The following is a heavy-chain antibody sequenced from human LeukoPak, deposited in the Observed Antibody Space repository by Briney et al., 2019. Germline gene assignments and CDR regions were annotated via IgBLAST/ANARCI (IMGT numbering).Heavy chain of an antibody. V-gene: IGHV3-23*01. D-gene: IGHD2-15*01. CDR2: ISGSGGST. CDR1: GFTFSAYG. CDR3: VRQRRYCSGDSCYQRTFDY. Sequence: GGSLRLSCAASGFTFSAYGMQWVRQAPGKGLEWVSAISGSGGSTYYADSVKGRFTISRDNSKNTLYLQMNSLRAEDTAVYYCVRQRRYCSGDSCYQRTFDYWGQGTLVTVSS. J-gene: IGHJ4*02.